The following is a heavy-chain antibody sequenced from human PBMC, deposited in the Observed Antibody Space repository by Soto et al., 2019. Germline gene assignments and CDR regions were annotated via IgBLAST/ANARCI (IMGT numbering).Heavy chain of an antibody. CDR3: ASRPGGMAAADY. V-gene: IGHV1-46*03. D-gene: IGHD6-13*01. J-gene: IGHJ4*02. CDR2: INPSGGST. Sequence: QVQLVQSGAEVKKPGASVKVSCKASGYTFTSYYMHWVRQAPGQGLEWMGIINPSGGSTSYAQKFQGRVTMTRDTSTSTVYVELSSLRSEDTAVYYCASRPGGMAAADYWGQGTLVTVSS. CDR1: GYTFTSYY.